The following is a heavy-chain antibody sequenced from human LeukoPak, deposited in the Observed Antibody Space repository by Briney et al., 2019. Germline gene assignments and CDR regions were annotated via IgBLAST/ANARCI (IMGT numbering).Heavy chain of an antibody. Sequence: SGTLSLTCTVSDYRFRDDYFWAWIRQPPGKGLEWIGNIFHSGNTYYSPSLNNRVTISLDMSTNQFSLKLNSVTAADTAVYYCARVYCSTSDCYHRRADTYYAMDVWGTGTTVTVSS. D-gene: IGHD2-2*01. J-gene: IGHJ6*04. CDR3: ARVYCSTSDCYHRRADTYYAMDV. CDR1: DYRFRDDYF. V-gene: IGHV4-38-2*02. CDR2: IFHSGNT.